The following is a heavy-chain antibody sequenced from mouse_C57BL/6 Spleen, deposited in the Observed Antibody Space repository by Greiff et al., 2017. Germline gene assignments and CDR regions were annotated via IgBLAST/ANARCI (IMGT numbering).Heavy chain of an antibody. CDR3: ARRSNYVGYLDV. V-gene: IGHV14-2*01. CDR2: IDPEDGET. J-gene: IGHJ1*03. D-gene: IGHD2-5*01. Sequence: EVQLQQSGAELVKPGASVKLSCTASGFNIKDYYMHWVKQRTEQGLEWIGRIDPEDGETKYAPKFQGKATITADTSSNTAYLQLSSLTSEDTAVYYCARRSNYVGYLDVWGTGTTVTVSS. CDR1: GFNIKDYY.